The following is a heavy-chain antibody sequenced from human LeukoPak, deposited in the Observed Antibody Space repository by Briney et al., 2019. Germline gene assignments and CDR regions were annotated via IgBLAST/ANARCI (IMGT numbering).Heavy chain of an antibody. CDR1: GGSISSYY. Sequence: SETLSLTCTVSGGSISSYYWSWIRQPPGKGLEWIGYIYHSGSTYYNPSLKSRVTISVDRSKNQFSLKLSSVTAADTAVYYCARDVAAAGTVDYWGQGTLVTVSS. CDR2: IYHSGST. V-gene: IGHV4-59*12. J-gene: IGHJ4*02. D-gene: IGHD6-13*01. CDR3: ARDVAAAGTVDY.